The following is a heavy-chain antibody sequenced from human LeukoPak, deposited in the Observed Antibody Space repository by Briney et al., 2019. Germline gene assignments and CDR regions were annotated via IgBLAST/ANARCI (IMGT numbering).Heavy chain of an antibody. CDR1: GFTFSSRDW. D-gene: IGHD3-9*01. Sequence: GGSLRLSCVASGFTFSSRDWMTWVRQAPGKGLEWVANIKQDGSEKNCVDSVKGRFTISRDNAKNSLYLQMNSLRAEDTAVYYCARVGGDYDILTGYGAFDIWGQGTMVTVSS. V-gene: IGHV3-7*01. CDR3: ARVGGDYDILTGYGAFDI. J-gene: IGHJ3*02. CDR2: IKQDGSEK.